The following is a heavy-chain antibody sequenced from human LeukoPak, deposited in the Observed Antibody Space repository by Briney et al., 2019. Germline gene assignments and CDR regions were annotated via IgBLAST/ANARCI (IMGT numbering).Heavy chain of an antibody. CDR3: ARDYYGSGSYLHYFDY. J-gene: IGHJ4*02. D-gene: IGHD3-10*01. V-gene: IGHV3-11*06. CDR2: ISSSSSYT. CDR1: GFTFNDYY. Sequence: GSLRLSCAASGFTFNDYYMSWIRQAPGKGLEWVSYISSSSSYTNYADSVKGRFTISRDNAKNSLYLQMNSLRAEDTAVYYCARDYYGSGSYLHYFDYWGQGTLVTVSS.